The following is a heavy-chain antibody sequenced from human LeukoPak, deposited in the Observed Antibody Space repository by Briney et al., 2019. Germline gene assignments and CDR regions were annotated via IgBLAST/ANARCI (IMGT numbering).Heavy chain of an antibody. V-gene: IGHV1-3*01. J-gene: IGHJ3*02. CDR3: ARPGATMVRGVNPGAFDI. CDR2: INAGNGNT. CDR1: GYTFTSYA. Sequence: GASVKVSCKASGYTFTSYAMHWVRQAPGQRLEWMGWINAGNGNTKYSQKFQGRVTITRDTSASTAYMELSSLRSEDTAVYYCARPGATMVRGVNPGAFDIWGQGTMVTVSS. D-gene: IGHD3-10*01.